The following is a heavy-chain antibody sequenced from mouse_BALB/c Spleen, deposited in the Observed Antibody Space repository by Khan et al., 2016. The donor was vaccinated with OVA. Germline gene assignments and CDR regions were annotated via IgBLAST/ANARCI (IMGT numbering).Heavy chain of an antibody. CDR2: ISYSGST. CDR1: GYSITSGYG. Sequence: EVQLQQSGPGLVKPSQSLSLTCTVTGYSITSGYGWNWIRQFPGNKLEWMGYISYSGSTNYNPSLKSRISITRDTSKNQFVLQLNSVTTEDTATXSCARTARIKYWGQGTTLTVSS. D-gene: IGHD1-2*01. J-gene: IGHJ2*01. CDR3: ARTARIKY. V-gene: IGHV3-2*02.